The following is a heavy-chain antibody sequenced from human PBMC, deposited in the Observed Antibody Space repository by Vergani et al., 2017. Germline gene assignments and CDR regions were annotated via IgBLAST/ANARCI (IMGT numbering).Heavy chain of an antibody. J-gene: IGHJ6*02. D-gene: IGHD2-2*01. CDR3: ANAPDIVVVPAGEGGMDV. CDR1: GFTFSSYA. V-gene: IGHV3-23*01. Sequence: EVQLLESGGGLVQPGGSLRLSCAASGFTFSSYAMSWVRQAPGKGLEWVSSISSSSSYIYYADSVKGRFTISRDNSKNTLYLQMNSLRAEDTAVYYCANAPDIVVVPAGEGGMDVWGQGTTVTVSS. CDR2: ISSSSSYI.